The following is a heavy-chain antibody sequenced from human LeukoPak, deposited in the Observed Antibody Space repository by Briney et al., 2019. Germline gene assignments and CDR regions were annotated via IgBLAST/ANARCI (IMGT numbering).Heavy chain of an antibody. CDR3: ANYYYDSIGAFDI. Sequence: ASVKVSCKASGYTFTSYDINWVRQAPGQGLEWMGWINPNSGGTNYAQKFQGRVTMTRDTSISTAYMELSRLRSDDTAVYYCANYYYDSIGAFDIWGQGTMVTVSS. V-gene: IGHV1-2*02. CDR1: GYTFTSYD. J-gene: IGHJ3*02. CDR2: INPNSGGT. D-gene: IGHD3-22*01.